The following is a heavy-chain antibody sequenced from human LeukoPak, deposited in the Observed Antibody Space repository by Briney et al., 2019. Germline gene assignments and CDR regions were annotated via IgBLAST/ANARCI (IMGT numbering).Heavy chain of an antibody. D-gene: IGHD6-19*01. CDR3: ARGTPDSSGWLLDY. Sequence: GGSLRLSCAASGFTFSSYAMHWVRQAPGKGLEWVAVISYDGSNKYYADSVKGRFTISRDNSKNTLYLQMNSLRAEDTAVYYCARGTPDSSGWLLDYWGQGTLVTVSS. J-gene: IGHJ4*02. CDR1: GFTFSSYA. V-gene: IGHV3-30-3*01. CDR2: ISYDGSNK.